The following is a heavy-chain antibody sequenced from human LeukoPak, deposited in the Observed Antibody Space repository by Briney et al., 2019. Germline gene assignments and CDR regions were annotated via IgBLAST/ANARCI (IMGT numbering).Heavy chain of an antibody. CDR3: AGAGGDTTSSQDLDY. CDR2: ISYRGRT. D-gene: IGHD6-6*01. CDR1: GASISSHY. V-gene: IGHV4-59*03. J-gene: IGHJ4*02. Sequence: SETLSLTCTVSGASISSHYWSWIRQPPGKGLEWIGYISYRGRTDYSPSLKSRVTISVDTSKNQFSLKMSSVTAADTAVYYCAGAGGDTTSSQDLDYWGQGTLVTVSS.